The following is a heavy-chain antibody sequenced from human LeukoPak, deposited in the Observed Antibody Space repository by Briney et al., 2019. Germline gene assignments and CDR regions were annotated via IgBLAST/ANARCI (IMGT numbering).Heavy chain of an antibody. Sequence: GGSLRLSCVASGFTFSRKWMSWVRQGPGKGLEWVGNIQPDGSEQYPVDSVKGRFTISRDNARNSLFLQMNSLRVEDTAVYYCASQSFARFDPWGQGTLVTVSS. CDR1: GFTFSRKW. CDR3: ASQSFARFDP. J-gene: IGHJ5*02. V-gene: IGHV3-7*01. CDR2: IQPDGSEQ. D-gene: IGHD3-16*01.